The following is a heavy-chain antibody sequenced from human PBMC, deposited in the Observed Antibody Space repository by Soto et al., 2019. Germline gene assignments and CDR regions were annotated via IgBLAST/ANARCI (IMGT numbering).Heavy chain of an antibody. D-gene: IGHD2-15*01. V-gene: IGHV3-66*01. CDR3: VRDDVDCGGGRCFGVPMDV. Sequence: EVQLVESGGGVVQPGGSLRLSCAASGFAVSSKYMSWVRQPPGREPEWVALFNNVGSIYYSESVKGRFTISRDSSKNTLDLQLHSLRAEDTAVYYCVRDDVDCGGGRCFGVPMDVWGKGTTVTVSS. CDR1: GFAVSSKY. CDR2: FNNVGSI. J-gene: IGHJ6*03.